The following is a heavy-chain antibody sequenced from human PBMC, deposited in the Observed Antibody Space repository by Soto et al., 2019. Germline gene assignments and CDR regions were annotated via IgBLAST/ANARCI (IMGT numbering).Heavy chain of an antibody. CDR1: GLSFRNYA. J-gene: IGHJ4*02. CDR2: ISHNVSIQ. Sequence: GGSLRLSCAASGLSFRNYAMHWVRQAPGKGLEWVTMISHNVSIQFYADSVKDRFTISRDNSKDTLYLQMNNLTPEDTAVYYCVGGSLLHWGQGTPVTVS. CDR3: VGGSLLH. V-gene: IGHV3-30*04.